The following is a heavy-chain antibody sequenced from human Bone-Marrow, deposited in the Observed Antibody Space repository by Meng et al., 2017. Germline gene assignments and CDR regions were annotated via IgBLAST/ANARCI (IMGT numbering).Heavy chain of an antibody. V-gene: IGHV3-33*01. D-gene: IGHD2-21*01. J-gene: IGHJ4*02. CDR1: GFTFNAYG. CDR3: ARYSSVTQMDC. CDR2: IWYDASET. Sequence: GGSLRLSCETSGFTFNAYGMHWVRQAPGKGLEWVALIWYDASETYYADSVKGRFTISRDNSKNTLFLEMNSLRAEDTALYYCARYSSVTQMDCWGQGTRVTCSS.